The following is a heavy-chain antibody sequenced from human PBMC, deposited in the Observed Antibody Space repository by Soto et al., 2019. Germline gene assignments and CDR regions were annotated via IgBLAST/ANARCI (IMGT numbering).Heavy chain of an antibody. CDR2: ISYDGSNK. CDR3: AKDPLFYDILTGYSSPGMDV. V-gene: IGHV3-30*18. Sequence: SLRLSCAASGFTFSSYGMHWVRQAPGKGLEWVAVISYDGSNKYYEDSVKGRFTISRDNSKNTLYLQMNSLRAEDTAVYYCAKDPLFYDILTGYSSPGMDVWGQGTTVTVSS. J-gene: IGHJ6*02. D-gene: IGHD3-9*01. CDR1: GFTFSSYG.